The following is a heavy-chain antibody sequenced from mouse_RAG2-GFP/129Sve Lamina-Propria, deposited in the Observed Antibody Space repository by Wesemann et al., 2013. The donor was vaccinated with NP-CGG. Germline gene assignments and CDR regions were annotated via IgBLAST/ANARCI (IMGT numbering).Heavy chain of an antibody. Sequence: GAGDTNYNGKFKGKATLTADKSSSTAYMQLSSLTSEDSAVYFCARSGTTVVGDWYFDVWGTGTTVTVSS. CDR3: ARSGTTVVGDWYFDV. CDR2: GAGDT. D-gene: IGHD1-1*01. J-gene: IGHJ1*03. V-gene: IGHV1-82*01.